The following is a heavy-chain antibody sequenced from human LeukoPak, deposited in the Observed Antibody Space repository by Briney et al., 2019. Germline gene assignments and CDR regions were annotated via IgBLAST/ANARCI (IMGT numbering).Heavy chain of an antibody. CDR1: GGSMSHFR. CDR2: LFYNEDA. J-gene: IGHJ4*02. V-gene: IGHV4-59*01. D-gene: IGHD4-17*01. CDR3: AKGETVTTSPFDH. Sequence: PSETLSLTCAVSGGSMSHFRWNWLRQPPGKGLEWIGSLFYNEDAKYNPSVKSRVTMSIDTSKSQFSLRLTSVTAADTAVYYCAKGETVTTSPFDHWGQGLLVTVSS.